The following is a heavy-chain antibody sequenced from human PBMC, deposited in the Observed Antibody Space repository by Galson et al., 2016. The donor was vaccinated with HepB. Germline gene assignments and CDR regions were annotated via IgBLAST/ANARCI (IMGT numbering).Heavy chain of an antibody. V-gene: IGHV3-48*01. CDR2: NSRDSGII. Sequence: SLRLSCAASGFTFSNYAMNWVRQAPGKGLEWVSHNSRDSGIIDYADSVKGRFTVSRDNGKNSLFLQMNSLRAENTAVYYCARDLRGDYWGQGTRVTVSS. CDR1: GFTFSNYA. J-gene: IGHJ4*02. CDR3: ARDLRGDY.